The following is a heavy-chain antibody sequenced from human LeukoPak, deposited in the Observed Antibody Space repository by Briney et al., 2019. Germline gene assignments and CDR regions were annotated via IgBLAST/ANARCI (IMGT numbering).Heavy chain of an antibody. CDR1: GFTFSSYS. D-gene: IGHD3-22*01. Sequence: TGGSLRLSCAASGFTFSSYSMNWVRQAPGKGLEWVSSISGSSSYIYYADSVKGRFTISRDNAKNSLYLRMNSLRAEDTAVYYCVREGLFYWGQGTLVTVSS. CDR2: ISGSSSYI. CDR3: VREGLFY. J-gene: IGHJ4*02. V-gene: IGHV3-21*01.